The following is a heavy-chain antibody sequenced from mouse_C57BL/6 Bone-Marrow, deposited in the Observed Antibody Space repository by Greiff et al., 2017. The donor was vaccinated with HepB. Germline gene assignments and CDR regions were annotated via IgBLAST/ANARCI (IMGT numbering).Heavy chain of an antibody. CDR3: ARGGGYYYGRYFDV. J-gene: IGHJ1*03. Sequence: EVQGVESGGGLVQPGGSLKLSCAASGFTFSDYGMAWVRQAPRKGPEWVAFISNLAYSIYYADTVTGRFTISRENAKNTLYLEMSSLRSEDTAMYYCARGGGYYYGRYFDVWGTGTTVTVSS. CDR2: ISNLAYSI. CDR1: GFTFSDYG. D-gene: IGHD1-1*01. V-gene: IGHV5-15*01.